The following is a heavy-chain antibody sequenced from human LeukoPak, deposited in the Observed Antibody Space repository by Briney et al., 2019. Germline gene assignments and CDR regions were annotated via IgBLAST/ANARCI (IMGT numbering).Heavy chain of an antibody. D-gene: IGHD3-22*01. Sequence: GGSLTLTCAVSGSSFSTSTWSSGVQAPGKGLEWVSSVSGSGATTYNADPLKGRFTISRDNSENTLYLQMNSLRAEDTAVYYCVNGSSNSGPYYPPDYWGQGTLVTVS. J-gene: IGHJ4*02. CDR2: VSGSGATT. V-gene: IGHV3-23*01. CDR3: VNGSSNSGPYYPPDY. CDR1: GSSFSTST.